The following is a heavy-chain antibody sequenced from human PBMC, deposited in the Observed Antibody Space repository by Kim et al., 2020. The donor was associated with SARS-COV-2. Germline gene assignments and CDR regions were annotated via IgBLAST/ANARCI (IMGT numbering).Heavy chain of an antibody. J-gene: IGHJ4*02. CDR1: GYTFTGYY. CDR3: ARDLRRWRIAAAGAPDY. V-gene: IGHV1-2*02. D-gene: IGHD6-13*01. CDR2: INPNSGGT. Sequence: ASVKVSCKASGYTFTGYYMHWVRQAPGQGLEWMGWINPNSGGTNYAQKFQGRVTMTRDTSISTAYMELSRLRSDDTAVYYCARDLRRWRIAAAGAPDYWGQGTLVTVSS.